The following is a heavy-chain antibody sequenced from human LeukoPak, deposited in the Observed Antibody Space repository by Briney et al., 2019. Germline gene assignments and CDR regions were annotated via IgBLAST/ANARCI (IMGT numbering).Heavy chain of an antibody. CDR1: GFTFSSYG. V-gene: IGHV3-30*02. CDR2: IRYDGSNK. J-gene: IGHJ6*03. Sequence: GSLRLSCAASGFTFSSYGMHWVRQAPGKGLEWVAFIRYDGSNKYYADSVKGRFTISRDNSKNTLYLQMNSLRAEDTAVYYCAKDRDGNYYYYYMDVWGKGTTVTISS. CDR3: AKDRDGNYYYYYMDV. D-gene: IGHD1-14*01.